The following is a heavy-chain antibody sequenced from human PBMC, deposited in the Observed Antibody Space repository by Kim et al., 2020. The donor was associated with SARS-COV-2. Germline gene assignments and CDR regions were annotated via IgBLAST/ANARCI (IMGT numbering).Heavy chain of an antibody. CDR2: INHSGST. J-gene: IGHJ4*02. CDR1: GGSFSGYY. Sequence: SETLSLTCAVYGGSFSGYYWSWIRQPPGKGLEWIGEINHSGSTNYNPSLKSRVTISVDTSKNQFSLKLSSVTAADTAVYYCATLSDGDYNYWGQGTLVTV. V-gene: IGHV4-34*01. D-gene: IGHD4-17*01. CDR3: ATLSDGDYNY.